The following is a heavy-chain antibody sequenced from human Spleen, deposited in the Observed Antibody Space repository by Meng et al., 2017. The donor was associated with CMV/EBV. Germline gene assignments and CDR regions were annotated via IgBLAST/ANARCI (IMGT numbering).Heavy chain of an antibody. CDR2: IKQDGSEK. CDR1: GFTFSRYW. Sequence: GGSLRLSCAASGFTFSRYWMTWVRQAPGKGLEWVANIKQDGSEKDYVDSVKGRFTISRDNAKNSLYLQMNSLRAEDTALYYCARAGYCTNGVCYTAWFDPWGQGTLVTVSS. D-gene: IGHD2-8*01. V-gene: IGHV3-7*03. J-gene: IGHJ5*02. CDR3: ARAGYCTNGVCYTAWFDP.